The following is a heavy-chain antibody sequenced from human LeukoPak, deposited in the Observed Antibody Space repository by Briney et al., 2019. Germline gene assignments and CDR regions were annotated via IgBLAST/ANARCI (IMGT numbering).Heavy chain of an antibody. Sequence: KESGPTLVKPTQTLTLTCTFSGFSLSTSGVGVGWIRQPPGKALESLALIYWNDDKRYSPSLKSRLTITKDTSKNQVVLTMTNMDPVDTATYYCAHRSQVLVGATGLYFFDYWGQGALVTVSS. CDR1: GFSLSTSGVG. V-gene: IGHV2-5*01. CDR2: IYWNDDK. D-gene: IGHD1-26*01. CDR3: AHRSQVLVGATGLYFFDY. J-gene: IGHJ4*02.